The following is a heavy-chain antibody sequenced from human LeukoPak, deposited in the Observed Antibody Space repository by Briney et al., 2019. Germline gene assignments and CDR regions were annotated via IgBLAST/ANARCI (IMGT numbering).Heavy chain of an antibody. V-gene: IGHV4-39*01. CDR3: ASGATTLDY. D-gene: IGHD1-26*01. CDR1: GGSISSSSYC. Sequence: PSETLSLTCTVSGGSISSSSYCWGWIRQPPGKGLEWIGSIYYSGSTYYNSSLKSRVTISVDTSKNQFSLKLSSVTAADTAVYYCASGATTLDYWGQGTLVTVSS. CDR2: IYYSGST. J-gene: IGHJ4*02.